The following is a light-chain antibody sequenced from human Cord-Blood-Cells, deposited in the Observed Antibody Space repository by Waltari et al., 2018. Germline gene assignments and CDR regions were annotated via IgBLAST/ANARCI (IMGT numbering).Light chain of an antibody. V-gene: IGLV2-8*01. CDR1: SSDVGGYTY. J-gene: IGLJ3*02. CDR3: SSYAGSNNLV. Sequence: QSALTQPPSASGSPRPSVPISCTGTSSDVGGYTYVPWYQQHPGKAPKRMIYEVSKRPSGVPDRFSGSKSGNTASLTVSGLQAEDEADYYCSSYAGSNNLVFGGGTKLTVL. CDR2: EVS.